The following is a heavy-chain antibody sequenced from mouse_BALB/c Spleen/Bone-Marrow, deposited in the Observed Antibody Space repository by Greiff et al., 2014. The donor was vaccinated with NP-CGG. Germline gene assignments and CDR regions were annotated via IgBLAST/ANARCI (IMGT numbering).Heavy chain of an antibody. CDR2: ILPGSGST. V-gene: IGHV1-9*01. CDR1: GYTFSSYW. J-gene: IGHJ3*01. Sequence: QVQLQQSGAELMKPGASVEISCKTSGYTFSSYWIEWVKQRPGHGLEWIGEILPGSGSTNSNEKFKGKATFTADTSSNTAYMQLSSLTSEDSAVYYCARELGLRLAYWGQGTLVTVSA. CDR3: ARELGLRLAY. D-gene: IGHD3-1*01.